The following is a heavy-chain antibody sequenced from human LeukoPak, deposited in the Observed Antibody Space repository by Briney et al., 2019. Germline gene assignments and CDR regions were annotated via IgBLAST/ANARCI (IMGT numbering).Heavy chain of an antibody. CDR1: GFTFSSYA. Sequence: GGSLRLSCAASGFTFSSYAMSWVRQAPGKGLEWVSAISGSGGSTYYADSVKGRFTISRDNSKNTLYLQMNSLRAEDTAVYYCAKDPNYYGYGDHFDYWGQGTLVTVSS. CDR2: ISGSGGST. CDR3: AKDPNYYGYGDHFDY. D-gene: IGHD5-18*01. V-gene: IGHV3-23*01. J-gene: IGHJ4*02.